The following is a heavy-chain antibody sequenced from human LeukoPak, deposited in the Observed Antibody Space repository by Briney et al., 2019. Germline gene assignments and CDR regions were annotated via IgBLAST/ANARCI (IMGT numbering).Heavy chain of an antibody. J-gene: IGHJ4*02. CDR1: GYSFTSYW. Sequence: GESLKISCKGSGYSFTSYWIGWVRQMPGKGLEWMGIIYPGDSDTRYSPSFQGQVTISADKSISTAYLQWSSLKASDTAMYYCARPRGMATIWGGGIAYWGQGTLVTVSS. D-gene: IGHD5-24*01. V-gene: IGHV5-51*01. CDR2: IYPGDSDT. CDR3: ARPRGMATIWGGGIAY.